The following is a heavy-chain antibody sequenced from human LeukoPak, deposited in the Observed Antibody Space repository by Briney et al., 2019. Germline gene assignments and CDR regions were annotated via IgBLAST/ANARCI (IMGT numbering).Heavy chain of an antibody. CDR3: ACFTNVSDY. Sequence: SGGSLRLSCAASGLTFSDYYMDWVRQAPGKGLEWVGRIKNKASNYITQYAPSVKGRFTISRDDSKNSLYLQMNNLKTEDTAVYYCACFTNVSDYWGQGTLVPVSS. CDR1: GLTFSDYY. V-gene: IGHV3-72*01. J-gene: IGHJ4*02. CDR2: IKNKASNYIT. D-gene: IGHD3-16*01.